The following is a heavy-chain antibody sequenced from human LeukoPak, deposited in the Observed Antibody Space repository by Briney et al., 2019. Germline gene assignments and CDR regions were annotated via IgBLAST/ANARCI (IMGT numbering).Heavy chain of an antibody. J-gene: IGHJ4*02. D-gene: IGHD6-19*01. V-gene: IGHV4-39*07. Sequence: SETLSLTCTVSGGSISSSSYYWGWIRQPPGKGLEWIGSIYYSGSTYYNPSLKSRVTISVDTSKNQFSLKLSSVTAADTAVYYCGSGVSSGWYHRALNYWGQGTLVTVSS. CDR1: GGSISSSSYY. CDR2: IYYSGST. CDR3: GSGVSSGWYHRALNY.